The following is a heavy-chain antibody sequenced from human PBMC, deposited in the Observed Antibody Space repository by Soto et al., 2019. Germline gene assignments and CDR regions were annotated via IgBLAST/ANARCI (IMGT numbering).Heavy chain of an antibody. J-gene: IGHJ4*02. CDR1: GGSISSGVYY. CDR3: ARARGARYFHY. CDR2: IYYSGST. D-gene: IGHD2-15*01. V-gene: IGHV4-30-4*01. Sequence: PSETLSLTCTVSGGSISSGVYYWSWIRQPPGKGLEWIGYIYYSGSTYYNPSLKSRVTISVDTSKNQFSLKLGSVTAADTAVYYCARARGARYFHYWGQGTLVTVSS.